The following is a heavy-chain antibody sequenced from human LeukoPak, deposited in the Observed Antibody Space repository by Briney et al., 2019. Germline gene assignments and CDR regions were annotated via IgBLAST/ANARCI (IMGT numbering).Heavy chain of an antibody. V-gene: IGHV4-38-2*01. CDR1: GNSFSSGYY. J-gene: IGHJ4*02. D-gene: IGHD3-22*01. Sequence: TSETLSLTCAVTGNSFSSGYYRGWIRQPPGKGLEWIGSIYHSGSIYYNPSLKSRVTISVDTSKNRFSLKLSSVTAADTAVYYCAGQHDTNGYYFYWGQGTLVTVSS. CDR2: IYHSGSI. CDR3: AGQHDTNGYYFY.